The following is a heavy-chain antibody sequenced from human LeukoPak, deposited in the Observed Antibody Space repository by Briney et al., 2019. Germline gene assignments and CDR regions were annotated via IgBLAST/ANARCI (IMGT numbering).Heavy chain of an antibody. D-gene: IGHD6-13*01. CDR2: MNPNSGNT. J-gene: IGHJ5*02. Sequence: ASVKVSCKASGYTFTSYDINWVRQATGRGLEWMGWMNPNSGNTGYAQKFQGRVTMTRNTSISTAYMELSSLRSEDTTVYYCARVRKGSSWYGHNWFDPWGQGTLVTVSS. CDR3: ARVRKGSSWYGHNWFDP. CDR1: GYTFTSYD. V-gene: IGHV1-8*01.